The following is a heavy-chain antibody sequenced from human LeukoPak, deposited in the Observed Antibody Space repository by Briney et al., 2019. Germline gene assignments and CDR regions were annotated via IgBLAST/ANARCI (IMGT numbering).Heavy chain of an antibody. D-gene: IGHD3-3*01. CDR3: ARGTLKNLCDFWSGYYTYYFDY. Sequence: ASVKVSCKASGYTFTSYDINWVRQATGQGLEWMGWMNPNSGNTGYAQKFQGRVTMTRNTSISTAYMELSSLRSENTAVYYCARGTLKNLCDFWSGYYTYYFDYWGQGTLVTVSS. V-gene: IGHV1-8*01. J-gene: IGHJ4*02. CDR1: GYTFTSYD. CDR2: MNPNSGNT.